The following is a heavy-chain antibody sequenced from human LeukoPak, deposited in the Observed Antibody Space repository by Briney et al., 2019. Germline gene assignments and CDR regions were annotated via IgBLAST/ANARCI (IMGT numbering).Heavy chain of an antibody. J-gene: IGHJ6*02. D-gene: IGHD2-2*01. CDR1: GDSVSSNSAA. CDR2: TYYRSKWYN. CDR3: ARVRASWDIVVVPAAMPRYYYYYGMDV. V-gene: IGHV6-1*01. Sequence: SQTLSLTCAISGDSVSSNSAAWNWVRQSPSRGLEWLGRTYYRSKWYNDYAVSVKSRITINPDTSKNQFSLQLNSVTPEDTAVYYCARVRASWDIVVVPAAMPRYYYYYGMDVCGQGTTVTVSS.